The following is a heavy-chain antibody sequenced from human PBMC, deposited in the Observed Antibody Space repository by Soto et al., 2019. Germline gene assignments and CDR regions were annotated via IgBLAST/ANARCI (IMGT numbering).Heavy chain of an antibody. D-gene: IGHD3-3*02. CDR2: MFYGVST. V-gene: IGHV4-39*01. J-gene: IGHJ4*02. CDR3: ARLPSRHLVDY. Sequence: SETLSLTCTVSGSSINSSGYYWGWIRQPPGKGLEWIGSMFYGVSTYYNPSLKSRVTVSVDTSKNQFSLNLRSVAAADTAVYYCARLPSRHLVDYWGQGTLVTVSS. CDR1: GSSINSSGYY.